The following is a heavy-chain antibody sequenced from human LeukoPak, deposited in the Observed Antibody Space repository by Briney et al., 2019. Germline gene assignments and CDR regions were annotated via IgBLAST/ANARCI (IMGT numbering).Heavy chain of an antibody. CDR2: IALDDTDR. Sequence: GGSLRLSCAASGFIFGDYAMHWVRQAPGKGLVWVAAIALDDTDRYYIDSVKGRFTIYRDDSKNTVYLHMTSLRAEDTAVYYCTNSDDYGDYWGQGTLVTVSS. J-gene: IGHJ4*02. CDR3: TNSDDYGDY. CDR1: GFIFGDYA. V-gene: IGHV3-30*04.